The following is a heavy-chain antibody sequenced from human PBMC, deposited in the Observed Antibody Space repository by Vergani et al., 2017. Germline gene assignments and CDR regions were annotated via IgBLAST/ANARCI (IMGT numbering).Heavy chain of an antibody. Sequence: QVQLQESGPGLVKPSQTLSLTCTVSGGSISSGSYYWSWIRQPAGKGLEWIGRIYTSGSTNYNPSLKSRVTISVDTSKNQFSLKLSSVTAADTAVYYCAHAEPRYCSGGSCYSAKGVWYYWGQGTLVTVSS. D-gene: IGHD2-15*01. CDR3: AHAEPRYCSGGSCYSAKGVWYY. CDR2: IYTSGST. J-gene: IGHJ4*02. V-gene: IGHV4-61*02. CDR1: GGSISSGSYY.